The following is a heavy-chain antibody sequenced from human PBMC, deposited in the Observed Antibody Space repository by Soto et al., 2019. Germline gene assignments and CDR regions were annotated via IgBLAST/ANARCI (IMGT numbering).Heavy chain of an antibody. CDR2: IFYTGTT. V-gene: IGHV4-39*01. Sequence: PSETLSLTCTVSGGSISSSNYYWAWLRQPPGKGLEWIGSIFYTGTTYYNPSLRSRVTISVDTSKNQFSLKLSSVTAADTAVYYCVRHAQWIIRAYWGQGSQVTVSS. J-gene: IGHJ4*02. D-gene: IGHD5-12*01. CDR3: VRHAQWIIRAY. CDR1: GGSISSSNYY.